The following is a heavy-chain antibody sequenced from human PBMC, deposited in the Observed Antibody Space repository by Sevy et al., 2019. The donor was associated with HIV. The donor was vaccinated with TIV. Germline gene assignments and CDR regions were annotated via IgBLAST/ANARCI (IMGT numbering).Heavy chain of an antibody. D-gene: IGHD1-26*01. J-gene: IGHJ4*02. CDR1: GFTFTKYG. Sequence: GGSLRLSCLTSGFTFTKYGMHWVRQAPGKGLEWVAVISYDGGNKYYADSVRGRFTISRDNSKNTLYLQMNSPRPDDMAVYYCAKVPRGGTYFSGAENWGQGTLVTVSS. CDR2: ISYDGGNK. V-gene: IGHV3-30*18. CDR3: AKVPRGGTYFSGAEN.